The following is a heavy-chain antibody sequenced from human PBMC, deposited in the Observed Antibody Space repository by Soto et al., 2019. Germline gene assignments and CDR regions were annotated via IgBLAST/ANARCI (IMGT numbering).Heavy chain of an antibody. D-gene: IGHD6-13*01. Sequence: GGSLRLSCAASGFTFSRYHMHWVRQATGKGLEWVKAIGTASDTYYPGSVKCRFTISRENAKISLYLQRNSLRAEDTAVYYCARDRGGRFDWAAAGTYWSDSWGQGTLVTVSS. CDR1: GFTFSRYH. CDR3: ARDRGGRFDWAAAGTYWSDS. CDR2: IGTASDT. J-gene: IGHJ5*01. V-gene: IGHV3-13*01.